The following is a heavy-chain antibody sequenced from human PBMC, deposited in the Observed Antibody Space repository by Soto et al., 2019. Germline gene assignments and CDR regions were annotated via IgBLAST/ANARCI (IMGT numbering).Heavy chain of an antibody. D-gene: IGHD1-1*01. CDR3: ARGTDYYYYGMDV. J-gene: IGHJ6*02. Sequence: QVQLVQSGAEVKKPGSSVKVSCKASGGTFSSYTSSWVRQAPGQGLEWMGRIIPILGIANYAQKFQGRVTITADKSTSTAYMELSSLRSEDTAVYYCARGTDYYYYGMDVWGQGTTVTVSS. V-gene: IGHV1-69*02. CDR1: GGTFSSYT. CDR2: IIPILGIA.